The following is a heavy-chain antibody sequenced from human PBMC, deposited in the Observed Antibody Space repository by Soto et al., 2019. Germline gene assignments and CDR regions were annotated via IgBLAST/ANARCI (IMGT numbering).Heavy chain of an antibody. CDR2: IYPGDSDT. Sequence: GESLKISCKGSGYSFTSYWIGWVRQMPGKGLEWMGIIYPGDSDTRYSPSFQGQVTISADKSISTAYLQWSSLKASDTAMYYCARISGIAAAGPHPRDGARQPNYYYYGMDVWGQGTTVTVSS. D-gene: IGHD6-13*01. CDR3: ARISGIAAAGPHPRDGARQPNYYYYGMDV. CDR1: GYSFTSYW. J-gene: IGHJ6*02. V-gene: IGHV5-51*01.